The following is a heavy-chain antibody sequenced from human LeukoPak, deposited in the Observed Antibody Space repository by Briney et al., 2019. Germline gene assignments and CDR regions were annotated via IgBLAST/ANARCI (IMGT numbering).Heavy chain of an antibody. Sequence: ASVKVSCKASGYTFTGYYMHWVRQAPGQGLEWMGWINPNSGDTNYAQKFQGRVTMTRDTSISTAYMELSRLRSDDTAVYYCARVGLYYDILTGYYDYWGRGTLVTVSS. CDR3: ARVGLYYDILTGYYDY. V-gene: IGHV1-2*02. J-gene: IGHJ4*02. CDR2: INPNSGDT. CDR1: GYTFTGYY. D-gene: IGHD3-9*01.